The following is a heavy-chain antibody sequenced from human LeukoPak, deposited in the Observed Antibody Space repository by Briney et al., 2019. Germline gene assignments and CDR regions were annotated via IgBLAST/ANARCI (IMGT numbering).Heavy chain of an antibody. J-gene: IGHJ4*02. D-gene: IGHD3-22*01. V-gene: IGHV3-23*01. CDR1: GFSFSSYA. CDR3: ARRADSSGYYFDY. CDR2: ISGSGGST. Sequence: GGPLRLFCAASGFSFSSYAMSWVRQAPGKGLEWDSTISGSGGSTYYADSVKGRFTISRDNSKNTLYLQMNSLRAEDTAVYYCARRADSSGYYFDYWGQGTLVTVSS.